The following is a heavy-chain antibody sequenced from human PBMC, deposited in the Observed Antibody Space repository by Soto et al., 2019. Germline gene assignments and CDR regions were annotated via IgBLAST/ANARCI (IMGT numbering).Heavy chain of an antibody. CDR1: GFTFSRYA. CDR2: ISSSGDRT. D-gene: IGHD5-18*01. CDR3: AKETGYSYGFQPNALDV. Sequence: PGGSLRLSCAGSGFTFSRYAMNWVRQAPGKGLEWVSIISSSGDRTSYAESVKGRLTISRDDSKNTLFLHMNSLGAEDTAVYYCAKETGYSYGFQPNALDVWGQGTTVTVSS. V-gene: IGHV3-23*01. J-gene: IGHJ6*02.